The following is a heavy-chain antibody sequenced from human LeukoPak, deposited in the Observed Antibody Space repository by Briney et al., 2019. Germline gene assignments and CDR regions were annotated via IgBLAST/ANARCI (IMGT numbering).Heavy chain of an antibody. J-gene: IGHJ5*02. CDR3: AKTAYYYDSSAYSNWFDP. Sequence: PGRSLRLSCAASGFTSSSYGMHWVRQAPRKGLGWGAVISYEGSTKYTADSVRGRFTISRDTSKNTLYLQISSLRAEDTAVYYCAKTAYYYDSSAYSNWFDPGSEGPLVTVP. CDR2: ISYEGSTK. D-gene: IGHD3-22*01. V-gene: IGHV3-30*18. CDR1: GFTSSSYG.